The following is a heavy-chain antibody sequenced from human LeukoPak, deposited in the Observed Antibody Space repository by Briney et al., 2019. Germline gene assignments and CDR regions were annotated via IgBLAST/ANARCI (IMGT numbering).Heavy chain of an antibody. J-gene: IGHJ4*02. D-gene: IGHD3-22*01. CDR3: ARDRHYYDSSGYVAEDYFDY. CDR1: GFTFSSYA. CDR2: ISYDGSNK. V-gene: IGHV3-30-3*01. Sequence: PGRSLRLSCAASGFTFSSYAMHWVRQAPGKGLEWVAAISYDGSNKYYADSVKGRFTISRDNSKNTLYLQMNSLRAEDTAVYYCARDRHYYDSSGYVAEDYFDYWGQGTLVTVSS.